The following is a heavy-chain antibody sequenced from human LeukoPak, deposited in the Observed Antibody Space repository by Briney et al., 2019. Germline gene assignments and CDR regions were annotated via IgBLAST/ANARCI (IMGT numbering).Heavy chain of an antibody. CDR3: ARGAFLEYFQH. Sequence: GGSLRLSCAASGFTFSSYSMNWVRQAPGKGLEWVSSISSSSSYIYYADSVKGRFTISRDNAKNSLNLQMNSLRAEDTAVYYCARGAFLEYFQHWGQGTLVTVSS. CDR2: ISSSSSYI. D-gene: IGHD2/OR15-2a*01. J-gene: IGHJ1*01. CDR1: GFTFSSYS. V-gene: IGHV3-21*01.